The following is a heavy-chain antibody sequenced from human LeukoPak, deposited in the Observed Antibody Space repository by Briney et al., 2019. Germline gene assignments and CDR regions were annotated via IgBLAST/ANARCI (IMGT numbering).Heavy chain of an antibody. J-gene: IGHJ5*02. V-gene: IGHV4-39*01. Sequence: SETLSLTCTVSGGSISSSSYYWGWIRQPPGKGLEWIGSIYYSGSTYYNPSLKSRVTISVDTSKNQFSLKLSSVTAADTAVYYCARGPLLWFGTNWFDPWGQGTPVTVSS. CDR2: IYYSGST. D-gene: IGHD3-10*01. CDR1: GGSISSSSYY. CDR3: ARGPLLWFGTNWFDP.